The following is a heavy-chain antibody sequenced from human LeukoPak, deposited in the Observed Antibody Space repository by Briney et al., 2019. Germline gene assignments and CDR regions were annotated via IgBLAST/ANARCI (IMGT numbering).Heavy chain of an antibody. V-gene: IGHV1-18*01. D-gene: IGHD3-16*01. J-gene: IGHJ5*02. CDR3: ATERSGFGPWFDP. CDR2: ISAYNGNT. CDR1: GYTFTSYG. Sequence: ASVTVSCKASGYTFTSYGISWVRQAPGQGLEWMGWISAYNGNTNYAQKLQGRVTMTTDTSTSTAYMELRSLRSDDTAVYYCATERSGFGPWFDPWGQGTLVTVSS.